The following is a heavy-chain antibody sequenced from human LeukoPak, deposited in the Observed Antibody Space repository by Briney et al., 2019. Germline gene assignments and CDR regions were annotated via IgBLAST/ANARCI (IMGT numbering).Heavy chain of an antibody. D-gene: IGHD2-2*01. J-gene: IGHJ4*02. Sequence: GGSLRLSCAASGFPFNTYTMHWVRQTPGKGLEWVVAISDHGISDYHADSVKGRFTISRDNSENTLYLQMNSLRVEDTAVYYCARGGDCSSITCPFGFWGQGTLVTVSS. CDR1: GFPFNTYT. CDR2: ISDHGISD. CDR3: ARGGDCSSITCPFGF. V-gene: IGHV3-30-3*01.